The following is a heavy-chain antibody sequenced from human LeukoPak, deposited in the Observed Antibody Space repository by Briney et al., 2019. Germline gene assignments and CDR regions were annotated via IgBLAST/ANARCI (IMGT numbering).Heavy chain of an antibody. CDR3: ARDRGRAYYDFWSGYYTLDY. CDR1: GYTFTSYG. D-gene: IGHD3-3*01. V-gene: IGHV1-18*01. CDR2: ISAYNGNT. Sequence: ASVKVSCKASGYTFTSYGISWVRQAPGQGLEWMGWISAYNGNTNYAQKLQGRVTMTTDTSTSTAYMELRSLRSDDTAVYYCARDRGRAYYDFWSGYYTLDYSGQGYLVTVSS. J-gene: IGHJ4*02.